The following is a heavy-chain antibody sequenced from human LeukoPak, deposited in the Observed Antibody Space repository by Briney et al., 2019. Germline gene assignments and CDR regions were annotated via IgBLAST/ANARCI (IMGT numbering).Heavy chain of an antibody. CDR3: ARGSGQLVGEGIDY. Sequence: PSETLSLTCAVYGGSFSGYYWSWIRQPPGKGLEWIGEINHSGSTNYNPSLKSRVTISVDTSKNQFSLKLSSVTAADTAVYYCARGSGQLVGEGIDYWGQGTLVTVSS. D-gene: IGHD6-13*01. CDR2: INHSGST. J-gene: IGHJ4*02. V-gene: IGHV4-34*01. CDR1: GGSFSGYY.